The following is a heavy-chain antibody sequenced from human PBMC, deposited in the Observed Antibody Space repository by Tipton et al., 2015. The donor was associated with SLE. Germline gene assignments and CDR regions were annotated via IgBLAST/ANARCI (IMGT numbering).Heavy chain of an antibody. V-gene: IGHV3-30-3*01. Sequence: SLRLSCAASGFSFNNYAFHWVRQAPGKGLEWVGVISYHGTNKYYADSVKGRFTISRDNSKNTLFLQMDSPRAEDTAVYYCASRRPGIAAAGTLYFDYWGQGTLVTVSS. J-gene: IGHJ4*02. CDR2: ISYHGTNK. D-gene: IGHD6-13*01. CDR1: GFSFNNYA. CDR3: ASRRPGIAAAGTLYFDY.